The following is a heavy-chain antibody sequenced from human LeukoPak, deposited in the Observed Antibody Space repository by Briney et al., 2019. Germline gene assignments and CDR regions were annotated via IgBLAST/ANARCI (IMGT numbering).Heavy chain of an antibody. CDR2: ISHSGST. CDR3: ARKSPIDTSFDY. CDR1: GGSITGYY. Sequence: KPSGTLSLTCAVSGGSITGYYWSWIRQPPGKGLEWLGYISHSGSTNYNPSLKSRVTISVDTSKNQFSLNLTSVTAADTAVYYCARKSPIDTSFDYWGQGTLVTVSS. J-gene: IGHJ4*02. D-gene: IGHD3-16*01. V-gene: IGHV4-59*08.